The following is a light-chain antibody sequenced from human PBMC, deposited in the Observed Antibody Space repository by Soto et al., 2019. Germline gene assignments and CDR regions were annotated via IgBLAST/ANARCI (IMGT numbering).Light chain of an antibody. J-gene: IGKJ2*01. CDR3: QQYNEWPPSYT. CDR2: AAS. Sequence: EIVLTQSPGTLSLSPGERATLSCRASQSVTSSYLAWYQQKPGQAPRLLVFAASTTATGVPARFSASGSGTDFTLTISGLQSEDFAVYYCQQYNEWPPSYTFGQGTKLEI. V-gene: IGKV3-15*01. CDR1: QSVTSSY.